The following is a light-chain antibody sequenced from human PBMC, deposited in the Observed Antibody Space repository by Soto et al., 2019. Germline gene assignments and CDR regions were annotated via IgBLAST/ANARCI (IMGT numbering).Light chain of an antibody. J-gene: IGKJ3*01. CDR1: QSVRTS. CDR3: QQSAT. V-gene: IGKV3D-15*01. Sequence: EIIMTQSPATLSVSPGDRVTLSCRASQSVRTSLAWYQHKPGQSPRLLIYGASNRATGIPARFSGSGSGTEIILTISRLDPEDFSVYYYQQSATFGPGTKVDIK. CDR2: GAS.